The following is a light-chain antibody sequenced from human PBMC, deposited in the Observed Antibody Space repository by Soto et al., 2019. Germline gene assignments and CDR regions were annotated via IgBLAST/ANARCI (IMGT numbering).Light chain of an antibody. CDR2: KAS. V-gene: IGKV1-5*03. CDR3: QQYNAYSRM. CDR1: QTISSW. Sequence: DIQMTQSPSTLSGSVGDRVTITCLASQTISSWLAWYQQKPGKAPKLLIYKASTLKSGVPSRFSGSGSGTEFTLTISSLQPDDFATYYCQQYNAYSRMFGQGTKVDIK. J-gene: IGKJ1*01.